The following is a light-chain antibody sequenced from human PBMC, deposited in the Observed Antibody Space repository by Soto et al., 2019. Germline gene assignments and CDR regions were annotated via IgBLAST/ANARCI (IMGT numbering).Light chain of an antibody. J-gene: IGLJ1*01. Sequence: QSVLTQPPSASESPGQRVTISCSGSSSNVGSNAVNWYQQLPGTAPTLLIYSNNERLSGVPDRFSGSKSGTSASLAISGLQSEDEADYYCATWDDSLNRYVFGTGIKVTVL. CDR2: SNN. CDR1: SSNVGSNA. CDR3: ATWDDSLNRYV. V-gene: IGLV1-44*01.